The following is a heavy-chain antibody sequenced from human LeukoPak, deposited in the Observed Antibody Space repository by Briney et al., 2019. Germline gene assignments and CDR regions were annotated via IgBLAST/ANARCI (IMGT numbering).Heavy chain of an antibody. D-gene: IGHD1-1*01. CDR1: GGSICSSY. J-gene: IGHJ6*03. CDR3: ARVHYYYYMDV. CDR2: IFTSGST. V-gene: IGHV4-4*07. Sequence: SETLSLTCTVSGGSICSSYWSWIRQHAGKGLEWIGRIFTSGSTTYNPPLKRRAAMSVDTSKNQLSLKLSSVTAADTAVYYCARVHYYYYMDVWGKGTTVTVSS.